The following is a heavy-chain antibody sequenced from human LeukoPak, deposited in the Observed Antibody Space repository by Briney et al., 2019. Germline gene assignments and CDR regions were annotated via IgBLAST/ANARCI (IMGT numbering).Heavy chain of an antibody. Sequence: ASVKVSCKASGFTFTNSAMQWVRQARGQRLEWIGWIVVGSGNTNYAQKFQERVTITRDMSTSTAYMELRSLRSDDTAVYDCARAARITIFGLQGYWGQGTLVTVSS. D-gene: IGHD3-3*01. V-gene: IGHV1-58*02. CDR2: IVVGSGNT. J-gene: IGHJ4*02. CDR3: ARAARITIFGLQGY. CDR1: GFTFTNSA.